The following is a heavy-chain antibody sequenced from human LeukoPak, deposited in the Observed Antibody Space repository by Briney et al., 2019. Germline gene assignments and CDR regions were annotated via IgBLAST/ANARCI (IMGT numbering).Heavy chain of an antibody. CDR3: ARAPSSHSSGWYGVDY. CDR2: IIPILGIA. J-gene: IGHJ4*02. Sequence: GASVKVSCKASGGTFSSYTISWVRQAPGQGLEWMGRIIPILGIANYAQKFQGRVTITADKSTSTAYMELSSLGSEDTAVYFCARAPSSHSSGWYGVDYWGQGTLVTVSS. V-gene: IGHV1-69*02. CDR1: GGTFSSYT. D-gene: IGHD6-19*01.